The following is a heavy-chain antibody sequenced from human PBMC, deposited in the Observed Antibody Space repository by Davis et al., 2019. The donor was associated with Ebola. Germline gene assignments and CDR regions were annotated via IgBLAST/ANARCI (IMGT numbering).Heavy chain of an antibody. J-gene: IGHJ4*02. D-gene: IGHD2-21*02. V-gene: IGHV4-59*01. Sequence: MPSETLSLTCTVSGGSISPYYWGWIRQPPGKGLELIGYIHYTGVTNYHTSLMSRVSISLDTSKTQLSLNLPSVTAADTAIYYCARATRHCSPGCYFDSWGQGSLVSVSS. CDR3: ARATRHCSPGCYFDS. CDR2: IHYTGVT. CDR1: GGSISPYY.